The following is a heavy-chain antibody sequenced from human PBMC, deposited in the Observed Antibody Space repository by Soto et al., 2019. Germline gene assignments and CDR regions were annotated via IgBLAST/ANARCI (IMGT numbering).Heavy chain of an antibody. V-gene: IGHV3-7*01. D-gene: IGHD6-6*01. CDR2: IKQDGSEK. CDR1: GFTFSSYW. J-gene: IGHJ5*02. CDR3: ARDPEIAARAYNWFDP. Sequence: GGSLRLSCAASGFTFSSYWMSWVRQAPGKGLEWVANIKQDGSEKYYVDSVKGGFTISRDNAKNSLYLQMNSLRAEDTAVYYCARDPEIAARAYNWFDPWGQGTLVTVSS.